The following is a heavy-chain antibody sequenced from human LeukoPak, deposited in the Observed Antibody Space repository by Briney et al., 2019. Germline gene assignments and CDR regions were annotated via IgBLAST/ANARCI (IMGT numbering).Heavy chain of an antibody. CDR3: ARVGTVLDGGY. D-gene: IGHD1-7*01. V-gene: IGHV4-59*01. Sequence: SETLSLTCTVYGGSISSDYWSWIRQPPGKGRDWIGYIYYSGGTNYNPSLKSRVTISVDTSKKQFSLKLSSVTAADTAVYYCARVGTVLDGGYWGQGILVTVSS. CDR1: GGSISSDY. CDR2: IYYSGGT. J-gene: IGHJ4*01.